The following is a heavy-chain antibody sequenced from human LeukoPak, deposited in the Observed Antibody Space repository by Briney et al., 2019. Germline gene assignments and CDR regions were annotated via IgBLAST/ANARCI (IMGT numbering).Heavy chain of an antibody. D-gene: IGHD6-13*01. CDR2: ISSSGVNT. CDR1: GFTFISYA. CDR3: AKEEGRWQLVPAVAGDY. Sequence: PGGSLRLSCAASGFTFISYAMSWVRQAPGKGLEWVSTISSSGVNTYYADSVKGRFTIYRDNSRNTPYMQMNSLRLEDTAIYYCAKEEGRWQLVPAVAGDYWGQGTLVTVAS. J-gene: IGHJ4*02. V-gene: IGHV3-23*01.